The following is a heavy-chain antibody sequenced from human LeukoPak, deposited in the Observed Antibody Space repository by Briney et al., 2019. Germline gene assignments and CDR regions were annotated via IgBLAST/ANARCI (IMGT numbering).Heavy chain of an antibody. J-gene: IGHJ4*02. CDR1: GASINTYY. CDR3: AKVGNNYVFDS. D-gene: IGHD1/OR15-1a*01. CDR2: IYADVAT. Sequence: SETLSLTCTVSGASINTYYWSWIRQPAGKGLEWIGRIYADVATNYNSSLKSRVTMSVDTSKNQFSLKLDSLTAADTAVYYCAKVGNNYVFDSWGQGTPVTVSS. V-gene: IGHV4-4*07.